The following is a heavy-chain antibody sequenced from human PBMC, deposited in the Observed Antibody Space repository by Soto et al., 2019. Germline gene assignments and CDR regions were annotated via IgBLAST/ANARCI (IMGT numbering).Heavy chain of an antibody. CDR3: ARFNWYFDL. Sequence: QVQLQESGPGLVKPSETLSLTCTVSGGSISSYYWSWIRQPPGKGLEWIGYIYYRGSTNYNPSLKSRVIISVDTSKNQVSLKRSSVTAADTAMYYCARFNWYFDLWGRGTLVTVSS. J-gene: IGHJ2*01. V-gene: IGHV4-59*01. CDR1: GGSISSYY. CDR2: IYYRGST.